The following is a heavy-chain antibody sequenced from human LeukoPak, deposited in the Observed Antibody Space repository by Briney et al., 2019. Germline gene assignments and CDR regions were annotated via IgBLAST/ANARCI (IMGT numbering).Heavy chain of an antibody. CDR1: GGSISSYY. CDR3: ARGTRGSSGWYGGAY. J-gene: IGHJ4*02. V-gene: IGHV4-59*01. Sequence: SETLSLTCTVSGGSISSYYWSWIRHPPGKGLEWIGNIHYSGSTNYNPSLKSRVTISVDTSINQFSLKLSSVTAADTAVYYCARGTRGSSGWYGGAYWGQGTLVTLSS. CDR2: IHYSGST. D-gene: IGHD6-19*01.